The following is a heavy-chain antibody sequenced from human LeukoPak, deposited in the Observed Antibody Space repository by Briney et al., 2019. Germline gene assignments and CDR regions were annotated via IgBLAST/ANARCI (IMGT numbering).Heavy chain of an antibody. J-gene: IGHJ5*02. Sequence: SVKVSCKASGGTFSSYAISWVRQAPGQGLEWMGGIIPIFGTANYAQKFQGRVTITTDESTSTAYMGLSSLRSEDTAVYYCARAARATVTRGWFDPWGQGTLVTVSS. CDR1: GGTFSSYA. V-gene: IGHV1-69*05. CDR2: IIPIFGTA. CDR3: ARAARATVTRGWFDP. D-gene: IGHD4-17*01.